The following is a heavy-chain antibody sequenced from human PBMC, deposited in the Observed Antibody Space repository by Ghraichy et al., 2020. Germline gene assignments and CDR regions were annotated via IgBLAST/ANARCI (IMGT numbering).Heavy chain of an antibody. D-gene: IGHD3-3*01. V-gene: IGHV3-23*01. CDR2: ISGSGGST. CDR1: GFTFSSYA. CDR3: AKDRSVYDFSNWFDP. J-gene: IGHJ5*02. Sequence: GASLRLSCAASGFTFSSYAMSWVRQAPGKGLEWVSAISGSGGSTYYADSVKGRFTISRDNSKNTLYLQMNSLRAEDTAVYYCAKDRSVYDFSNWFDPWGQGTLVTVSS.